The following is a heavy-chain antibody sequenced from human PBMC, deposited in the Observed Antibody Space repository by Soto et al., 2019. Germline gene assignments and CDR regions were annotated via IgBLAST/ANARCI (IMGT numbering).Heavy chain of an antibody. V-gene: IGHV3-30*18. CDR2: ISYDGSNK. J-gene: IGHJ6*02. Sequence: GGSPKHSCAGSGFTFSSYGMHWGRPAPGKGLGWVAVISYDGSNKYYADSVKGRFTISRDNSKNTLYLQMNSLRAEDTAVYYCAKDEVLVVAVARDYYGMDVWGQGTTVTVSS. CDR1: GFTFSSYG. CDR3: AKDEVLVVAVARDYYGMDV. D-gene: IGHD2-15*01.